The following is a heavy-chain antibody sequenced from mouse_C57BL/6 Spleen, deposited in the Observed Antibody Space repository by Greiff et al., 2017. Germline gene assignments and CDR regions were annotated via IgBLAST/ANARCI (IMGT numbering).Heavy chain of an antibody. V-gene: IGHV5-17*01. CDR1: GFTFSDYG. CDR3: ASSDVSGLSCLAY. CDR2: ISSGSSTN. Sequence: EVKLVESGGGLVKPGGSLKLSCAASGFTFSDYGMPWVRQAPEKGLEWVAYISSGSSTNYYDDTVKGRVTSSRDNAKNTLFLQMTSLESEDTAMYYCASSDVSGLSCLAYWGQGTLVTVSA. J-gene: IGHJ3*01. D-gene: IGHD6-2*01.